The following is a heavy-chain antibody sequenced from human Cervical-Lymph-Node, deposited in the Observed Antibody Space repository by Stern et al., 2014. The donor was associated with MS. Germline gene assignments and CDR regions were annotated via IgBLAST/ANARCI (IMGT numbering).Heavy chain of an antibody. CDR1: GGTFSTYA. J-gene: IGHJ6*02. V-gene: IGHV1-69*01. Sequence: QVQLVQSGAEVKKPGSSVKVSCKASGGTFSTYAIGWVRQAPGQGLEWMGGIPPIFGTANYAQKFQGRVTITADESTSTAYMELSSLRSEDTAVYYCAREYNWNDRFYGMDVWGQGTTVTVSS. D-gene: IGHD1-20*01. CDR2: IPPIFGTA. CDR3: AREYNWNDRFYGMDV.